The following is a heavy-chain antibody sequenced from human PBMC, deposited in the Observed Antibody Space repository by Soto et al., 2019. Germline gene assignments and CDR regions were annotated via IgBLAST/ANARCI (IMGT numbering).Heavy chain of an antibody. D-gene: IGHD6-13*01. CDR2: ISWNSGSI. V-gene: IGHV3-9*01. CDR3: AEDGGSSSWYEYYYYYYMDV. CDR1: GFTFDDYA. Sequence: PGGSLRLSCAASGFTFDDYAMHWVRQAPGKGLEWVSGISWNSGSIGYADSVKGRFTISRDNAKNSLYLQMNSLRAEDTALYYCAEDGGSSSWYEYYYYYYMDVWGKGTTVTVSS. J-gene: IGHJ6*03.